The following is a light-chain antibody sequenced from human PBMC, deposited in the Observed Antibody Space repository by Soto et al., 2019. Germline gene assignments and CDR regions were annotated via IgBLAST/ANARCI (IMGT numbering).Light chain of an antibody. V-gene: IGKV1-5*01. J-gene: IGKJ1*01. CDR1: QSISSW. CDR3: QQYDSYPWT. CDR2: DAS. Sequence: DIQMTQSPSTLSASVGDRVTITCRASQSISSWLAWYQQKPEKVPKLLIYDASSLESGVPSRFSGGGSGTEFTLTRSSLQPDDFATYYFQQYDSYPWTFGQGTTGAIK.